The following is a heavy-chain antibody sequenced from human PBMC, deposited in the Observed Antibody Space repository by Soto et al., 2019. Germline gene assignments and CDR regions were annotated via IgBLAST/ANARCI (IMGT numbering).Heavy chain of an antibody. D-gene: IGHD6-13*01. J-gene: IGHJ5*02. V-gene: IGHV4-30-4*01. Sequence: SQMRSHSCTVAGGCSSSWAPYWSRNQQHPGTGLEWIGYIYHSGKTNYNPSLKSRVTISVDTSKNQFSLKLTSVTAADTAVYYCARENGYTDNWFDPWGQGTLVTVSS. CDR1: GGCSSSWAPY. CDR2: IYHSGKT. CDR3: ARENGYTDNWFDP.